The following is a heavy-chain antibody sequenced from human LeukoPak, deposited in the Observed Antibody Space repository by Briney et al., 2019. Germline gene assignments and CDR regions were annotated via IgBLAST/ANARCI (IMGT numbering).Heavy chain of an antibody. D-gene: IGHD3-3*01. V-gene: IGHV1-2*02. Sequence: ASVKVSCKASGYTFTGYYMHWVRQAPGQGLEWMGWINPNSGGTNYAQKFQGRVTMTRDTSISTAYMELSRLRSDDTAVYYCARDKRRGVIIPFDYWGQGTLVTVSS. CDR2: INPNSGGT. J-gene: IGHJ4*02. CDR1: GYTFTGYY. CDR3: ARDKRRGVIIPFDY.